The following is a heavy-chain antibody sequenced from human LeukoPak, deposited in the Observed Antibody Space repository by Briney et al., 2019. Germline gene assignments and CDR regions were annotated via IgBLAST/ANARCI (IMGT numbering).Heavy chain of an antibody. CDR1: GYTFTGYY. CDR2: INPNSGGT. CDR3: ARGGYYDSSGYSQFDY. V-gene: IGHV1-2*02. J-gene: IGHJ4*02. D-gene: IGHD3-22*01. Sequence: ASVKVSCKASGYTFTGYYMHWVRQAPGQGLEWMGWINPNSGGTNYAQKFQGRVTMTRDTSISTAYMELGRLRSDDTAVYYCARGGYYDSSGYSQFDYWGQGTLVTVSS.